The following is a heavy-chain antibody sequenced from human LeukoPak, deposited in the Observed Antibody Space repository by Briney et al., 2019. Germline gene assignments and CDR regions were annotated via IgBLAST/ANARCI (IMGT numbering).Heavy chain of an antibody. CDR1: GYTFTGYY. Sequence: ASVKVSCKASGYTFTGYYMHWVRQAPGQGLEWMGWINPNSGGTNYAQKFQGRVTMTRDTSISTAYMELSRLRSDDTAVYYCARENVGSSSSVDYWGQGTLVTVSS. CDR2: INPNSGGT. D-gene: IGHD6-6*01. V-gene: IGHV1-2*02. J-gene: IGHJ4*02. CDR3: ARENVGSSSSVDY.